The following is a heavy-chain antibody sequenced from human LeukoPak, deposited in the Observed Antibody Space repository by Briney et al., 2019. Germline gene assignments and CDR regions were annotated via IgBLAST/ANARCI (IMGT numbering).Heavy chain of an antibody. Sequence: PETLSLTCTVSGGSISSYYWSWIRQPPGKGLEWIGYIYYSGSTNYNPSLKSRVTISVDTSKNQFSLKLSSVTAADTAVYYCARRAVRIAVNYWGQGTLVTVSS. CDR2: IYYSGST. D-gene: IGHD6-19*01. CDR3: ARRAVRIAVNY. V-gene: IGHV4-59*12. J-gene: IGHJ4*02. CDR1: GGSISSYY.